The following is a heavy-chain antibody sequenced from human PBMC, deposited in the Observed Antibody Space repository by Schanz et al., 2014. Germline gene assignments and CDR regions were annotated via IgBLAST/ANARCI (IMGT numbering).Heavy chain of an antibody. Sequence: QVQVVQSGGGLVKPGGSLRLSCAASGFTFGDYAMTWVRQAPGKGPEWVSYIRSSSTPIYYADSVKGRFTISRDNSKSTLYLQMDSLRADDTAVYYCAKGPYYYYYMDVWGNGTTVTVSS. CDR1: GFTFGDYA. V-gene: IGHV3-11*04. CDR3: AKGPYYYYYMDV. CDR2: IRSSSTPI. J-gene: IGHJ6*03.